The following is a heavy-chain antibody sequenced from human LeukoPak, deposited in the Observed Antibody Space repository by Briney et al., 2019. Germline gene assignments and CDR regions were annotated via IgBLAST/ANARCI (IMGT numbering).Heavy chain of an antibody. D-gene: IGHD6-13*01. CDR3: ASTHSSIAAAGTFNY. Sequence: GASVKVSCKDAGGTFSSYAISWVRQAPGQGLEWMGGIIPIFGTANYAQKFQGRVTITADESTSTAYMELSSLRSEDTAVYYCASTHSSIAAAGTFNYWGQGTLVTVSS. CDR2: IIPIFGTA. J-gene: IGHJ4*02. V-gene: IGHV1-69*13. CDR1: GGTFSSYA.